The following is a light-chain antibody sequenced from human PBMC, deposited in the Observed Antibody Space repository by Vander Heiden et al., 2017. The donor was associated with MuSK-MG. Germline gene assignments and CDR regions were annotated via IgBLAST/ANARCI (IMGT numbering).Light chain of an antibody. J-gene: IGKJ1*01. CDR2: DAS. CDR3: QQRSNWPTWT. CDR1: QSVSSY. V-gene: IGKV3-11*01. Sequence: EIVLTQSPATLSLSPGERATLSCRASQSVSSYLAWYQQKPGQAPRLLIYDASNRATGIPARFRGRGYGTDFTLTISSLEPEDFAVYYCQQRSNWPTWTFGQGTKVEIK.